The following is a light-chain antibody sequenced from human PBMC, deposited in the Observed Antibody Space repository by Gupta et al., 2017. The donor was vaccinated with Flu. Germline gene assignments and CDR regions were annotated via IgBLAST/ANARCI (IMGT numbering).Light chain of an antibody. J-gene: IGLJ3*02. CDR2: EVS. Sequence: QSALTQPASVSESPGQSITISCPGTSSDVGTYSYVSWYQQHPGKAPKLIIYEVSNRPSGVSDRFSGSKSGKTATLTISGLQAEDEADYHCSSYTIYSTWVFGGGTKLTVL. CDR1: SSDVGTYSY. V-gene: IGLV2-14*01. CDR3: SSYTIYSTWV.